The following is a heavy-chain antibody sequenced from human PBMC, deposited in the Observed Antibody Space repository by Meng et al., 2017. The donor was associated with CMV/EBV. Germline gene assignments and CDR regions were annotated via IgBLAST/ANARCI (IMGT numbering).Heavy chain of an antibody. CDR2: IYSGGST. D-gene: IGHD3-22*01. V-gene: IGHV3-53*01. CDR1: GFTVSSNY. Sequence: CGFTVSSNYMSWVRQAPGKGLEWVSVIYSGGSTYYADSVKGRFTISRDNSKNTLYLQMNSLRAEDTAVYYCARDITSSGYRGVFDYWGQGTLVTVSS. CDR3: ARDITSSGYRGVFDY. J-gene: IGHJ4*02.